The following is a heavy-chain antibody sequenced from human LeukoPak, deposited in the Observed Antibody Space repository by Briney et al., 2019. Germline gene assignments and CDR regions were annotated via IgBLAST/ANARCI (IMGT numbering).Heavy chain of an antibody. CDR2: ISYDGSNK. CDR1: GFTFSSYG. J-gene: IGHJ4*02. CDR3: AKDQLMGLRPKTGFDY. Sequence: GGSLRLSCAASGFTFSSYGMHWVRQAPGKGLEWVAVISYDGSNKYYADSVKGRFTISRDNSKNTLYLQMNSLRAEDTAVYYCAKDQLMGLRPKTGFDYWGQGTLVTVSS. D-gene: IGHD5/OR15-5a*01. V-gene: IGHV3-30*18.